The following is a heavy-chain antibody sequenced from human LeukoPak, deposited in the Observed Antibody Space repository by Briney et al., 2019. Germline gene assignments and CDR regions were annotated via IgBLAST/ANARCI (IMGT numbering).Heavy chain of an antibody. J-gene: IGHJ3*02. CDR3: ARGLTVGATGVWAFDI. CDR1: GFTVSNNY. D-gene: IGHD1-26*01. Sequence: GGSLRLSCAASGFTVSNNYMTWGRQAPGKGLEWVSVMYRVGNTYYADFVKGRFTISRDNFKNTLHLQMNSLRVEDTALYYCARGLTVGATGVWAFDIWGQGTMVTVSS. CDR2: MYRVGNT. V-gene: IGHV3-66*01.